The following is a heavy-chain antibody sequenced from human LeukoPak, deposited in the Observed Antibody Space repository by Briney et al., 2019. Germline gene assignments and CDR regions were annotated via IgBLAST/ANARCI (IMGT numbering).Heavy chain of an antibody. J-gene: IGHJ4*02. CDR1: GFTFSTKS. V-gene: IGHV3-48*01. CDR3: AKGSSSGYAYYFDF. Sequence: GGSLILSCVVSGFTFSTKSMNWVRQAPGKGLEWVSYITADSGTTYYADSVKGRFTISRDNAKNSLYLQMNSLRAEDTAVYYCAKGSSSGYAYYFDFWGQGTLVTVSS. CDR2: ITADSGTT. D-gene: IGHD3-22*01.